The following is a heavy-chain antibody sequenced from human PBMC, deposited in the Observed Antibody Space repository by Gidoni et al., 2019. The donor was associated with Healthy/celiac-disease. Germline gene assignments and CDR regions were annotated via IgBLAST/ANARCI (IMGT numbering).Heavy chain of an antibody. J-gene: IGHJ4*02. CDR3: AKAPASYGSEYYFDY. Sequence: EVQLLESGGGLVQPGGSLRLSCAASGFTFSSYAMSWFRQAPGKGLEWVSAISGSGGSTYYADSVKCRFTISIDNSKNTLYLQMNSLRSEDTAVYYCAKAPASYGSEYYFDYWGQGTLVTVSS. V-gene: IGHV3-23*01. D-gene: IGHD3-10*01. CDR2: ISGSGGST. CDR1: GFTFSSYA.